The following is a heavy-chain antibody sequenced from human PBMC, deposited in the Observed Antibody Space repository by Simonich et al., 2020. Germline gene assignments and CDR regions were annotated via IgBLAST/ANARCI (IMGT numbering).Heavy chain of an antibody. Sequence: GGGLVQPGGSLRLSCAASGFTFSSYAMSWVRQAPGKGLEGVSAISVSVGSTYYADSVRGRFTISRDNSKNTLYLQMNSLRAEDTAVYYCAKDLGERITMIVVVIDAFDIWGQGTMVTVSS. CDR3: AKDLGERITMIVVVIDAFDI. CDR2: ISVSVGST. CDR1: GFTFSSYA. J-gene: IGHJ3*02. D-gene: IGHD3-22*01. V-gene: IGHV3-23*01.